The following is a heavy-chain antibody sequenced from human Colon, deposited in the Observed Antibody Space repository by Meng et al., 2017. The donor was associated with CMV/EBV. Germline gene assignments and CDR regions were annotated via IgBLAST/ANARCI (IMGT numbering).Heavy chain of an antibody. V-gene: IGHV3-66*02. CDR3: ARDGYYGA. Sequence: GESLKISCVASGFIVSNNNMSWVRQAPGKGLEYVSVISSGGSTYYADSVQGRFTISRDNSKNTLYLQMNSLRAEDTAVYYCARDGYYGAWGQGTLVTVSS. D-gene: IGHD3-10*01. CDR1: GFIVSNNN. J-gene: IGHJ5*02. CDR2: ISSGGST.